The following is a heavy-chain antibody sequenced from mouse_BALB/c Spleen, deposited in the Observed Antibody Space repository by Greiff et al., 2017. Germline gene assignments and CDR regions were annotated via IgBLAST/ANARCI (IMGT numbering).Heavy chain of an antibody. CDR2: IDPANGNT. Sequence: EVQLQQSGAELVKPGASVKLSCTASGFNIKDTYMHWVKQRPEQGLEWIGRIDPANGNTKYDPKFQGKATITADTSSNTAYLQLSSLTSEDTAVYYCAPHYDYDTWFAYWGQGTLVTVSA. V-gene: IGHV14-3*02. D-gene: IGHD2-4*01. CDR1: GFNIKDTY. J-gene: IGHJ3*01. CDR3: APHYDYDTWFAY.